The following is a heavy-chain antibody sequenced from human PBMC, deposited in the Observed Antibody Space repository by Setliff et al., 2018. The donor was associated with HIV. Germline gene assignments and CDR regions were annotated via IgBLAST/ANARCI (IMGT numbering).Heavy chain of an antibody. CDR1: GFTFSSYW. D-gene: IGHD1-26*01. CDR2: LNTDGSSI. CDR3: FEY. Sequence: PGGSLRLSCVASGFTFSSYWMHWVRQAPGRGLMWISRLNTDGSSIDYADTSTDTAYMELSSVRSEDTAVYYCATEGPPPRTSDFEYWGQGTLVTVSS. V-gene: IGHV3-74*01. J-gene: IGHJ4*02.